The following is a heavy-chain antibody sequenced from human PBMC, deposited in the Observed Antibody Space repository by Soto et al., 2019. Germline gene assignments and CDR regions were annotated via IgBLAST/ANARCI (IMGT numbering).Heavy chain of an antibody. CDR1: GYSISSGYY. CDR3: ARGAATVTPGWFDP. CDR2: IYHSGST. V-gene: IGHV4-38-2*01. J-gene: IGHJ5*02. Sequence: SLTCAVSGYSISSGYYWGWIRQPPGKGLEWIASIYHSGSTYYNPSLKSRVTISVDTSKNQXSLKLTSVTAADTAVYYCARGAATVTPGWFDPWGQGTLVTVSS. D-gene: IGHD4-17*01.